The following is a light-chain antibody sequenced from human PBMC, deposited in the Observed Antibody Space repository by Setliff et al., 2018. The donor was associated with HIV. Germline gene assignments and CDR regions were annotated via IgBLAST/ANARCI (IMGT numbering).Light chain of an antibody. CDR1: SSDVGVYNY. Sequence: QSALTQPASVSGSPGQSITISCTRTSSDVGVYNYVSRYQQHPGKAPKLMISDVSNRPSGVSNRFSGSKSGNTASLTISGLQAEDEADYYCSSYTYTSSTPLYVFGTGTKVTVL. CDR3: SSYTYTSSTPLYV. V-gene: IGLV2-14*03. CDR2: DVS. J-gene: IGLJ1*01.